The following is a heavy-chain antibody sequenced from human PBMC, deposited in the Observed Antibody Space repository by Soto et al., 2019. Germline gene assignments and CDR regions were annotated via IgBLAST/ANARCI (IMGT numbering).Heavy chain of an antibody. D-gene: IGHD3-16*01. CDR2: ISGSGGST. V-gene: IGHV3-23*01. CDR3: AKGGGFPYYYGMDV. Sequence: GGSLRLSCAASGFTFSSYAMSWVRQAPGKGLEWVSAISGSGGSTYYADSVKGRFTISRDNSKNTLYLQMNSLRAEDTAVYYCAKGGGFPYYYGMDVWGQGTTVTVSS. CDR1: GFTFSSYA. J-gene: IGHJ6*02.